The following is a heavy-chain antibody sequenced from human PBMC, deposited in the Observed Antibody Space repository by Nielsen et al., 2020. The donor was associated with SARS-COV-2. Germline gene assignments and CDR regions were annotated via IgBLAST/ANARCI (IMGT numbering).Heavy chain of an antibody. CDR1: GGTFSSYA. Sequence: SVKVSCKASGGTFSSYATSWVRQAPGQGLEWMGGIIPIFGTANYAQKFQGRVTITADESTSTAYMELSSLRSEDTAVYYCARDQERWNGGISVGWGQGTLVTVSS. D-gene: IGHD3-16*01. J-gene: IGHJ4*02. CDR3: ARDQERWNGGISVG. V-gene: IGHV1-69*13. CDR2: IIPIFGTA.